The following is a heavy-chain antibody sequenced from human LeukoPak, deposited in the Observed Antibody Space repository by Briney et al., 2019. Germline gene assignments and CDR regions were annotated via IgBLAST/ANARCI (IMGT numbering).Heavy chain of an antibody. CDR3: ARDASEDIVVVIAASYYFDY. CDR2: ISWNSGSI. D-gene: IGHD2-15*01. J-gene: IGHJ4*02. Sequence: GRSLRLSCAASGFTFDDYAMHWVRQAPGKGLEWVSGISWNSGSIGYADSVKGRFTISRDNAKNSLYLQMNSLRAEDTAVYYCARDASEDIVVVIAASYYFDYWGQGTLVTVSS. CDR1: GFTFDDYA. V-gene: IGHV3-9*01.